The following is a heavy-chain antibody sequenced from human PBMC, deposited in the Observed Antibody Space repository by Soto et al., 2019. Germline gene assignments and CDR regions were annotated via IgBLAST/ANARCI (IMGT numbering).Heavy chain of an antibody. D-gene: IGHD2-8*02. Sequence: QVQLQQWGAGLLKPSETLSLTCAVYGGSFSGYYWTWIRQPPGTGLEWIGEINHSGSTNYNPSLKSRVTISVDTPKPQFCLKLTSVTAADTAVYYCARDKITGLFDYWGQGTLVTVSS. V-gene: IGHV4-34*01. J-gene: IGHJ4*02. CDR3: ARDKITGLFDY. CDR1: GGSFSGYY. CDR2: INHSGST.